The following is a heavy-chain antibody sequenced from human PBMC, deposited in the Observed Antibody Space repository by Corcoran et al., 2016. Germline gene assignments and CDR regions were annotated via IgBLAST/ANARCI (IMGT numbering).Heavy chain of an antibody. CDR3: AGLGDGWTGYFQH. Sequence: QLQLQESGPGLVKPSETLSLTCTVSGGSISSSSYYWGWIRQPPGKGLEWIGSIYYSGSTYYNPSLKSRVTISVDTSKHQFSLTLSSVTAADTAVDYGAGLGDGWTGYFQHWGQGTLVTVSS. V-gene: IGHV4-39*01. CDR2: IYYSGST. CDR1: GGSISSSSYY. D-gene: IGHD3-16*01. J-gene: IGHJ1*01.